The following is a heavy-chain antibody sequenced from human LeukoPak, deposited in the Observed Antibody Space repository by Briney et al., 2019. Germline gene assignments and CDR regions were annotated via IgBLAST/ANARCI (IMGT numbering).Heavy chain of an antibody. D-gene: IGHD1-26*01. CDR2: IKQDGSEK. V-gene: IGHV3-7*01. CDR3: ARERASGSFRSELYYYYYMDV. CDR1: GFTFSSYW. Sequence: GGSLRLSCAASGFTFSSYWMSWVRQAPGKGLEWVANIKQDGSEKYYVDSVKGRFTISRDNAKNSLYLQMNSLRAEDTAVYYCARERASGSFRSELYYYYYMDVWGKGTTVTVSS. J-gene: IGHJ6*03.